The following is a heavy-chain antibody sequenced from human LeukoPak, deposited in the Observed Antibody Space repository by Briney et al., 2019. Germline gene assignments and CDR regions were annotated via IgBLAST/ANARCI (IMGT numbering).Heavy chain of an antibody. D-gene: IGHD6-13*01. V-gene: IGHV3-23*01. CDR3: AKGWSKSSLDGFDI. Sequence: GGSLRLSCAASGFTFSSYAMTWVRQAPGKGLEWVSGTSSSGGSTYYTDSVKGRFTISRDNSWNTLPLQMNSLRAEDTATYYCAKGWSKSSLDGFDIWGQGTMVTVSS. CDR2: TSSSGGST. CDR1: GFTFSSYA. J-gene: IGHJ3*02.